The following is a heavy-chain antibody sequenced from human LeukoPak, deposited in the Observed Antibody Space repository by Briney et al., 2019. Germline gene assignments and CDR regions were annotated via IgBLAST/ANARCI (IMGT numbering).Heavy chain of an antibody. J-gene: IGHJ5*02. CDR2: ISSYSGSTI. V-gene: IGHV3-48*02. Sequence: PGGSLRLSCAASGFTFSSYSMNWVRQTPGKGLEWISYISSYSGSTIYYADSVKGRFTISRDNAKNALYLQMNSLRDDDTAVYHCARGLDPWGQGTLVTVSS. CDR3: ARGLDP. CDR1: GFTFSSYS.